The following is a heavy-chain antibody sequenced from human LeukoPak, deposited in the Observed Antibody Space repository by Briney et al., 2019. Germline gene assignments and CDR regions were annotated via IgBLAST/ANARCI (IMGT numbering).Heavy chain of an antibody. CDR3: ARDGGIAAADYYFDC. V-gene: IGHV3-11*05. CDR2: ISSSSSYT. J-gene: IGHJ4*02. D-gene: IGHD6-13*01. Sequence: PSESLCLTCAASGVSFSDYHMYWGRLPPPTGLELVSFISSSSSYTNYAASEKGRSTIARDNANNSLYQQMNSLRAEDAAVYYCARDGGIAAADYYFDCWGQGTLVTVSS. CDR1: GVSFSDYH.